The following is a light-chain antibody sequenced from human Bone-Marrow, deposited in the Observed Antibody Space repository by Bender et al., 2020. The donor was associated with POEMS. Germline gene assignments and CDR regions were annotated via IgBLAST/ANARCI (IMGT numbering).Light chain of an antibody. V-gene: IGLV1-44*01. CDR2: TNN. CDR3: SSYAGSHVV. J-gene: IGLJ2*01. Sequence: QSVLTQPPSVSGTPGQRVTISCSGSGSNIGGYPVNWYQQLPGTAPRLLIYTNNERPSGVPDRFSGSKSGNTASLTVSGLQAEDEADYYCSSYAGSHVVFGGGTQLTVL. CDR1: GSNIGGYP.